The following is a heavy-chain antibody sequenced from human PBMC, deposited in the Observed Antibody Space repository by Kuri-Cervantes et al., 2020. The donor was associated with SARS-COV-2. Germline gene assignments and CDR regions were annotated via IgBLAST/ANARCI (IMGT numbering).Heavy chain of an antibody. CDR1: GYSFTTYG. Sequence: ASVKVSCKASGYSFTTYGISWVRQAPGQGLEWIGWISAYNGNTNYAQKLQGRVTMTTDTSTSTAYMELRSLRSDDTAVYYCAGVDLWFGELYLDYWVQGTLVTVSS. CDR3: AGVDLWFGELYLDY. V-gene: IGHV1-18*01. D-gene: IGHD3-10*01. CDR2: ISAYNGNT. J-gene: IGHJ4*02.